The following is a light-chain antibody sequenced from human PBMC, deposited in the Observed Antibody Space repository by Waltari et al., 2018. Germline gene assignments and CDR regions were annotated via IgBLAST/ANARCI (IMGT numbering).Light chain of an antibody. V-gene: IGLV4-69*01. CDR2: VNSDGSH. J-gene: IGLJ3*02. Sequence: QLVLTQSPSASASLGASVKLTCTLSSRHTTNLIAWLPQKPEKGPRYLMKVNSDGSHNMGVVIPDRFSGSSSGAERYLTISSLQSEDEADYYCQTGGHGTWVFGGGTRLTVL. CDR1: SRHTTNL. CDR3: QTGGHGTWV.